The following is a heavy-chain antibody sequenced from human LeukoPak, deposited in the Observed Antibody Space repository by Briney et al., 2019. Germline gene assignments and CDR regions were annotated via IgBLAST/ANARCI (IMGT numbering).Heavy chain of an antibody. CDR3: AKDLRGLSTLYYYYMDV. D-gene: IGHD3-16*02. CDR1: GFTFSSYA. J-gene: IGHJ6*03. Sequence: AGGSLRLSFAAPGFTFSSYAMSWVRQAPGKGLEWVSAISGSGGSTYYAGSVKGRFTISRDNSKNTLYLQMNSLRAEDTAVYYCAKDLRGLSTLYYYYMDVWGKGTTVTVSS. V-gene: IGHV3-23*01. CDR2: ISGSGGST.